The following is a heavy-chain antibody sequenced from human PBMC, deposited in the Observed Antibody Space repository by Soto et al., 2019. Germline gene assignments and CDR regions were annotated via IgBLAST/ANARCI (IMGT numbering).Heavy chain of an antibody. V-gene: IGHV1-3*01. J-gene: IGHJ6*02. CDR2: INADNGNT. Sequence: QVQLVQSGAEVKKPGASVKVSCKASGYTFTSYAIHWVRQAPGQRLEWMGWINADNGNTKYSPKFQGRVTITRDTSASTAHMEVSSLRSEDTAVYYCARDWGNYYYGMDVWGQGTTVTVSS. D-gene: IGHD7-27*01. CDR3: ARDWGNYYYGMDV. CDR1: GYTFTSYA.